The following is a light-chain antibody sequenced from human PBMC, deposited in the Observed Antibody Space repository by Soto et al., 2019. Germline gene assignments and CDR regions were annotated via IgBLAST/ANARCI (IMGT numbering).Light chain of an antibody. CDR2: AAS. CDR3: QQSYSTPIT. Sequence: IRMTQSPSTLSASVGDRVTISCRASQDINTFLAWYQQKPGKAPKLLIYAASSLQSGVPARFSGSGSGTDFTLTISSLQPEDFVTYYCQQSYSTPITFGQGTRLEIK. V-gene: IGKV1-39*01. CDR1: QDINTF. J-gene: IGKJ5*01.